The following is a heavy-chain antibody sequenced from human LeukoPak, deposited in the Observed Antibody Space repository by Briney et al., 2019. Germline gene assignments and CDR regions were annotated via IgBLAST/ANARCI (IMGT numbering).Heavy chain of an antibody. CDR3: AKGPPSRITARAPYYFYYMDV. V-gene: IGHV3-48*03. CDR1: GFTFSSYE. D-gene: IGHD6-13*01. Sequence: PGGSLRLSCAASGFTFSSYEMNWVRQAPGKGLEWVSYISSSGSTTYYADSVKGRFTISRDNSKNTLSLQMNSLRAEDTAVYYCAKGPPSRITARAPYYFYYMDVWGQGTTVTVSS. CDR2: ISSSGSTT. J-gene: IGHJ6*03.